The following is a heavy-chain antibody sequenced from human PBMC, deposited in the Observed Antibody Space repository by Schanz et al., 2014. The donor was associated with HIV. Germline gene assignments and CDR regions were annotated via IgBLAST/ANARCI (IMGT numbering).Heavy chain of an antibody. CDR1: GFTFSNFA. Sequence: QVQLVESGGGVVQPGRSLRLSCAASGFTFSNFAMHWVRQAPGKGLEWAAVIWYDGSYKYYADSVKGRFTISRDNPKNTLYLQMNSLRAEDTAIYYCAKASESIFGVEGLDFWGQGTLVIVSS. D-gene: IGHD3-3*01. J-gene: IGHJ4*02. CDR2: IWYDGSYK. CDR3: AKASESIFGVEGLDF. V-gene: IGHV3-33*06.